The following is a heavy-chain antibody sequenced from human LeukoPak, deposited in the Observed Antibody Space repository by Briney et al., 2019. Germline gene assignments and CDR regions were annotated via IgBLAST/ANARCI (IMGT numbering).Heavy chain of an antibody. J-gene: IGHJ4*02. CDR3: ASRTTVTNALSFDY. V-gene: IGHV4-38-2*01. D-gene: IGHD4-11*01. CDR1: GYFVSSGYY. CDR2: IYNTGST. Sequence: SETLSLTCGVSGYFVSSGYYWGWIRQPPGKGLEWIGNIYNTGSTYYNPSLKSRVTISVDASNNQFSLKLSSVTSADTAVYYCASRTTVTNALSFDYWGQGSLVIVSS.